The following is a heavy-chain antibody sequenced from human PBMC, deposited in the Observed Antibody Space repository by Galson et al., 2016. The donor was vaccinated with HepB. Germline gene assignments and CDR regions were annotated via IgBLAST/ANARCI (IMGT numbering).Heavy chain of an antibody. D-gene: IGHD5-24*01. Sequence: SVKVSCKASGYTFIHFAVNWVRQAPGQGLEWMGWINTNTGNPTYAQDFTGRFVFSMDTSVSTAYLQINNLDAEDTAVYYCARAYNFFDYWGQGILVTVSS. CDR2: INTNTGNP. J-gene: IGHJ4*02. CDR1: GYTFIHFA. V-gene: IGHV7-4-1*02. CDR3: ARAYNFFDY.